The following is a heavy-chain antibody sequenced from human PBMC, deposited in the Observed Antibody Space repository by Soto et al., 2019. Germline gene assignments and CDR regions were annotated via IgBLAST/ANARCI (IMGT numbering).Heavy chain of an antibody. CDR2: IKADGTEK. V-gene: IGHV3-7*03. CDR3: VTAVRGYNANGDL. J-gene: IGHJ6*02. Sequence: VQLVESGGGLVQPGGSLRLSCVGSGFTFSSYWMGWVRQTPGKGLEWVATIKADGTEKYYVDSVKGRFTFSRDNAKTSVYLEMNSLRAEDKAVYYCVTAVRGYNANGDLWGQGTTVTVSS. D-gene: IGHD5-12*01. CDR1: GFTFSSYW.